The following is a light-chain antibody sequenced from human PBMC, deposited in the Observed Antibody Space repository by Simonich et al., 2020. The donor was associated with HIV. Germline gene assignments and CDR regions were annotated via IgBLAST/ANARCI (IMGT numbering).Light chain of an antibody. CDR2: DVS. J-gene: IGLJ2*01. Sequence: QSALTQPASVSGSPGQSITISCTGTSSDVGGYNYVSWYQQHPGKAPKLMIYDVSSRPSGVSNRFSGSKSGNTASLTISGLQSDDEADYYCCSYAGSSTFVVFGGGTKLTVV. CDR1: SSDVGGYNY. V-gene: IGLV2-14*03. CDR3: CSYAGSSTFVV.